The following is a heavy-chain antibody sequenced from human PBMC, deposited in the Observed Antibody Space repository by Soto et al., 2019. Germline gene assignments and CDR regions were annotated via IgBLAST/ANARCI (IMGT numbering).Heavy chain of an antibody. Sequence: ASVKVSCPASGYSFMNYHMHWVRQAPGRGLEWLGKINPIGGTTTYAQKFQGRVTMTSDTSTSTVYMELSSLRSEDTAVYDCARAAYAVRWGTGTQVTVYS. CDR2: INPIGGTT. V-gene: IGHV1-46*01. J-gene: IGHJ4*02. CDR1: GYSFMNYH. D-gene: IGHD2-21*01. CDR3: ARAAYAVR.